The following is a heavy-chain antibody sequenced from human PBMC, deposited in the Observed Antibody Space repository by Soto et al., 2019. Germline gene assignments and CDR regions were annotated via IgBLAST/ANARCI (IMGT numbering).Heavy chain of an antibody. D-gene: IGHD2-21*01. CDR3: VRGSEDCGAVSRSFPLWQS. J-gene: IGHJ1*01. V-gene: IGHV3-74*01. CDR1: GVTFSKYW. CDR2: IYSDGNT. Sequence: GGALRLSCTASGVTFSKYWMHWGRQAPGKGLVWVARIYSDGNTGYADSVKGRFTISRDTAKNTVYLQMHSLRAEDKAVYFFVRGSEDCGAVSRSFPLWQSWG.